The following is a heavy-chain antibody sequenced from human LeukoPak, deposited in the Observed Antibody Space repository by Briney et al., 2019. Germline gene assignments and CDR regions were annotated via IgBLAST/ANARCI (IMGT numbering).Heavy chain of an antibody. Sequence: GGSLRLSCAASGFTFSSYWMSWVRQAPGKGLEWVANIKQDGSEKYYVDSVKGRFTISRDNAKNSLYLQMDNLRVEDTAVYYCARLLGYDSNDLDYWGQGTLVIVSS. V-gene: IGHV3-7*01. CDR3: ARLLGYDSNDLDY. D-gene: IGHD3-9*01. J-gene: IGHJ4*02. CDR1: GFTFSSYW. CDR2: IKQDGSEK.